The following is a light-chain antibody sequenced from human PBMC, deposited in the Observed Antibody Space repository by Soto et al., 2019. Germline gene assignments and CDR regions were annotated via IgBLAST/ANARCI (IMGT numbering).Light chain of an antibody. CDR1: QSISSW. CDR2: EAS. J-gene: IGKJ4*01. V-gene: IGKV1-5*03. Sequence: DIQMTQSPSTLSASVGDRVTITCRASQSISSWLAWYQQKPGKAPKLLIYEASRLESGVPSRISGSGSGTEFTLTISSLQPEDFATYYCLQDYNYPLTFGGGTKVDIK. CDR3: LQDYNYPLT.